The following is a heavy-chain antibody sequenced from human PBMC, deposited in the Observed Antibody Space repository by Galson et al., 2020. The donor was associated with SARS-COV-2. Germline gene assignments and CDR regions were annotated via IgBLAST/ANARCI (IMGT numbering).Heavy chain of an antibody. V-gene: IGHV4-4*07. Sequence: SETLSLTCIVSGGSISDYYWSWIRRPAGKGPEWIGRVYSSGRTDYNPSLKSRVTMSVDTSKNQFTLRLTSVTAADPAVYYCARDGGQQVLFDFFYYGMDVWGQGTTVTVSS. J-gene: IGHJ6*02. CDR3: ARDGGQQVLFDFFYYGMDV. CDR1: GGSISDYY. CDR2: VYSSGRT. D-gene: IGHD2-2*01.